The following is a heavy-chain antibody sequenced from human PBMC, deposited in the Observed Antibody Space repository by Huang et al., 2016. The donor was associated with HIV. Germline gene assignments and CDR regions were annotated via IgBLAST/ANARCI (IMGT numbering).Heavy chain of an antibody. D-gene: IGHD1-20*01. CDR2: IIPIFGAA. Sequence: QVQLVQSGAEVKTPGSSVKVSCKASGGTFNRYGISWMRQAPGQGLEWTGGIIPIFGAAKYAQKFQGRVTITADESTNTAYMELSSLRIDDTAVYYCARTSNWKAEYFRFWGQGTLVTVAP. CDR1: GGTFNRYG. CDR3: ARTSNWKAEYFRF. V-gene: IGHV1-69*13. J-gene: IGHJ1*01.